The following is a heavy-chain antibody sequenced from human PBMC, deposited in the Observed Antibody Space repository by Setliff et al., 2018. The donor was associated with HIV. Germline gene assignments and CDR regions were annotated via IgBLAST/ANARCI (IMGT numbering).Heavy chain of an antibody. CDR2: INHSGNT. V-gene: IGHV4-39*01. D-gene: IGHD6-6*01. CDR1: GGSMNSESNH. Sequence: SETLSLTCTVSGGSMNSESNHWGWFRQPAGKSLEWIGSINHSGNTYYYPSLKSRVTMSVDTSKNQFSLRLSSVTATDTAVYYCARHRASSSGFPLDFWGQGILVTVSS. CDR3: ARHRASSSGFPLDF. J-gene: IGHJ4*02.